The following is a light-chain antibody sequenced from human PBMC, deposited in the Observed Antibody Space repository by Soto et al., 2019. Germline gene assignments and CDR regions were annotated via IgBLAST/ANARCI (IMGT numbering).Light chain of an antibody. CDR1: QGIRSD. V-gene: IGKV1-9*01. Sequence: DIQLTQYPSFLSASVGDRVTITCRASQGIRSDLAWYQQKPGKVPKLLIYAASTLQSGDPSRFSGRGPGTEFTRTISSLQPEDFATYYCQQLNSFPLTVGGGTNVEIK. CDR2: AAS. J-gene: IGKJ4*01. CDR3: QQLNSFPLT.